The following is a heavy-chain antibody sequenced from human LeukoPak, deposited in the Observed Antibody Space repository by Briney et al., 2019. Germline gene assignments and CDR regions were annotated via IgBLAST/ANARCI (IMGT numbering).Heavy chain of an antibody. CDR2: IHHSGSA. V-gene: IGHV4-61*01. CDR1: GGSVSSGSYY. Sequence: SETLSLTCTVSGGSVSSGSYYWSWIRQPPGRGLEWIAYIHHSGSAAYNPSLKSRVTISVDTSKNQFSLKLSSVTAADTAVYYCAREDCSGTSCSEYVWGQGTTVTVSS. J-gene: IGHJ6*02. D-gene: IGHD2-2*01. CDR3: AREDCSGTSCSEYV.